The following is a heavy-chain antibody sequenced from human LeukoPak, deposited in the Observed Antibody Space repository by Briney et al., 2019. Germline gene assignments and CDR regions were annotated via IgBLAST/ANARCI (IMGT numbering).Heavy chain of an antibody. D-gene: IGHD1-1*01. CDR1: GFSFTTYE. V-gene: IGHV3-48*03. CDR3: ARKTFGTVYFDY. Sequence: GGSLRLSCAASGFSFTTYEMNWVRQAPGKGLEWISYISPGSGDTIYYADSVKGRFTISRDNAKNSVYLQMKSLRGEDTAVYYCARKTFGTVYFDYWGRETWSPSP. CDR2: ISPGSGDTI. J-gene: IGHJ4*02.